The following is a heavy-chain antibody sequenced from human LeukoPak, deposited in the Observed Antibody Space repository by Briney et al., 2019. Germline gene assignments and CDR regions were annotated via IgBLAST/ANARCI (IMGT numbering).Heavy chain of an antibody. CDR2: IKEDGSEI. J-gene: IGHJ4*02. CDR1: GFNFSTYW. D-gene: IGHD5-12*01. V-gene: IGHV3-7*01. Sequence: GGSLRLSCAASGFNFSTYWMTWVRQVPGKGLEWVANIKEDGSEIYYVDAVKGRFTISRDNSKNTLYLQMNSLRAEDTAVYYCARDPGYGDYFDYWGQGTLVTVSS. CDR3: ARDPGYGDYFDY.